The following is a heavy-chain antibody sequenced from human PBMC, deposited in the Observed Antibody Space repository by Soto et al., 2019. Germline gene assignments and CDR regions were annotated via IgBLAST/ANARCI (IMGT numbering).Heavy chain of an antibody. V-gene: IGHV2-5*01. CDR3: AHSPYCGGDCYPRYFDY. CDR1: GFSLSTSGVG. D-gene: IGHD2-21*02. CDR2: IYWYDDK. Sequence: QITLKESGPTLVKPTQTLTLTCTFSGFSLSTSGVGVGWIRQPPGKALEWLALIYWYDDKRYSPSLKSRLTITKDTSKNQVVLTMTNMDPVDTATYYCAHSPYCGGDCYPRYFDYWGQGTLVTVSS. J-gene: IGHJ4*02.